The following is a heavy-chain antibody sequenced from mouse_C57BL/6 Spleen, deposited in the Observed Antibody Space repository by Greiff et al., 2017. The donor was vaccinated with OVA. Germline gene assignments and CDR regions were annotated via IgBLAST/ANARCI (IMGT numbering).Heavy chain of an antibody. J-gene: IGHJ4*01. D-gene: IGHD4-1*01. CDR3: AKNWDVAAMDY. V-gene: IGHV5-17*01. CDR1: GFTFSDYG. Sequence: EVKLQESGGGLVKPGGSLKLSCAASGFTFSDYGMHWVRQAPEKGLEWVAYISSGSSTIYYADTVKGRFTISRDNAKNTLFLQMTSLRSEDTAMYYCAKNWDVAAMDYWGQGTSVTVSS. CDR2: ISSGSSTI.